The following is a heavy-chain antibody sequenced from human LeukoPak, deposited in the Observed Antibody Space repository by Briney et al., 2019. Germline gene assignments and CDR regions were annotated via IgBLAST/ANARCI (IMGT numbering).Heavy chain of an antibody. CDR1: GGSISSYY. CDR3: ARVGPELIDSFDY. V-gene: IGHV4-59*01. J-gene: IGHJ4*02. Sequence: PSETLSLTCTVSGGSISSYYWNWIRQPPGKGLEWIGYIYYSGTTNYNPSLKSRVTISVDTSKNQFSLKLSSVTAADTAVYYCARVGPELIDSFDYWGQGTLVTVSS. CDR2: IYYSGTT. D-gene: IGHD2/OR15-2a*01.